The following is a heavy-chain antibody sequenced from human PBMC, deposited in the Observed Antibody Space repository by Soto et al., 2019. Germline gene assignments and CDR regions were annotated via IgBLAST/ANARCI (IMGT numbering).Heavy chain of an antibody. Sequence: SSETLSLTCSVSGASINNFAYYWGWIRQPPGKGLEWIGTVYYNENTYYNPSLKSRVAISVDTAKNQFSLNLRSVTAADTAIYFCARRERYYGSPGWFDPWGQGTLVTVSS. CDR2: VYYNENT. CDR1: GASINNFAYY. J-gene: IGHJ5*01. V-gene: IGHV4-39*01. D-gene: IGHD3-10*01. CDR3: ARRERYYGSPGWFDP.